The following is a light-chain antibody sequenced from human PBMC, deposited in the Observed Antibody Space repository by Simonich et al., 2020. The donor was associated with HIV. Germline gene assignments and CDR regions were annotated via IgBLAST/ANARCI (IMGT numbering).Light chain of an antibody. CDR2: RTN. Sequence: QTVVTQEPSFSVSPGGTVTLTCGLSSGSVSTYYFPTWYQQTPGPAPRTLIYRTNTRSSGVPVRFSGSILGNKAALTITGAQADDESDYYCVLYMGSGIWVFGGGTKLTVL. J-gene: IGLJ3*02. CDR3: VLYMGSGIWV. V-gene: IGLV8-61*01. CDR1: SGSVSTYYF.